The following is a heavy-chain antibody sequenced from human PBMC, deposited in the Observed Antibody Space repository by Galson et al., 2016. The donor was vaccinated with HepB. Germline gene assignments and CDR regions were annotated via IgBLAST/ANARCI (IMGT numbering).Heavy chain of an antibody. CDR3: ARRSDSSWYENAFDI. Sequence: PALVKPTQTLTLTCTFSGFSLSTSGVGVGWIRQPPGKALEWLALFYWDDDKRYSPSLKSRLTITKDTSKNQVVLTMTNMNPVDTATYYCARRSDSSWYENAFDIWGQGTMVTVSS. V-gene: IGHV2-5*02. CDR1: GFSLSTSGVG. D-gene: IGHD6-13*01. J-gene: IGHJ3*02. CDR2: FYWDDDK.